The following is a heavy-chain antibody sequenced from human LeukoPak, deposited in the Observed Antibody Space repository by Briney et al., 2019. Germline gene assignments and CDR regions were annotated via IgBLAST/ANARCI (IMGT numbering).Heavy chain of an antibody. V-gene: IGHV1-69*01. CDR1: GGTFSSYA. J-gene: IGHJ6*03. D-gene: IGHD6-13*01. Sequence: VSSVKVSCKASGGTFSSYAISWVRQAPGQGLEWMGGIIPIFGTANYAQKFQGRVTITADESTSTAYMELSSLRSEDTAVYYCARDSLYSSSWYGYYYYYMDVWGKGTTVTVSS. CDR2: IIPIFGTA. CDR3: ARDSLYSSSWYGYYYYYMDV.